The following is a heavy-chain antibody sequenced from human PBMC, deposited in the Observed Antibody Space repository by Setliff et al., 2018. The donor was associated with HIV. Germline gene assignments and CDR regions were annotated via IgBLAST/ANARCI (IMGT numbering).Heavy chain of an antibody. CDR3: ARAGGGATDQAFDI. D-gene: IGHD2-2*01. Sequence: ASVKVSCKAFGYTFTSYFLHWVRQAPGQGLEWLGIIDPNGGATNNAQKLQGRLTVTTDTSTGTLYMELSNLRSDDSAVYYCARAGGGATDQAFDIWGKGPMVTVSS. V-gene: IGHV1-46*01. CDR2: IDPNGGAT. J-gene: IGHJ3*02. CDR1: GYTFTSYF.